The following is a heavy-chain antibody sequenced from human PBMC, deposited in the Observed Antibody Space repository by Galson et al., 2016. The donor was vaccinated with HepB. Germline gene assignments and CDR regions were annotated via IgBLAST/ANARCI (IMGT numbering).Heavy chain of an antibody. V-gene: IGHV4-39*01. J-gene: IGHJ4*02. D-gene: IGHD3-9*01. CDR3: ASDDNNITWYYY. CDR2: MSTTGNT. Sequence: SETLSLTCTVSRDAWTTKKDYWGWFRQPPGKGLEWIGSMSTTGNTYYNPSLENRITISVETSRNQLSLKVTSVAAADTAIYYCASDDNNITWYYYWCQGILVTVSS. CDR1: RDAWTTKKDY.